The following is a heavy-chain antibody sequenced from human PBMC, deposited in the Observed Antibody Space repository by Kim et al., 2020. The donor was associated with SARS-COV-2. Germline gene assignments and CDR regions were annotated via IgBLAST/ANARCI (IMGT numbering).Heavy chain of an antibody. D-gene: IGHD1-7*01. V-gene: IGHV2-5*04. CDR2: IYWDGDT. CDR3: VQWNFGNWFFDL. Sequence: QPPGKALEWLALIYWDGDTRYSPSLKNRLTIAKDTSRNQVVLTMTNMAPVDTGTYYCVQWNFGNWFFDLWGRGTLVAVSS. J-gene: IGHJ2*01.